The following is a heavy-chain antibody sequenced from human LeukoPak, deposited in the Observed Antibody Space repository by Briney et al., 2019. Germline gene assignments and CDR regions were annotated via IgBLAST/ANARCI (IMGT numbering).Heavy chain of an antibody. J-gene: IGHJ3*02. Sequence: SETLSLTCTVSGGSISSSSYYWGWIRQPPGKGLEWIGRIYTGGSTNYNPSLKSRVTISVDTSKNQFSLKLSSVTAADTAVYFCAGIGQYQLLPHAFDIWGQGTMVTVSS. CDR2: IYTGGST. CDR3: AGIGQYQLLPHAFDI. CDR1: GGSISSSSYY. D-gene: IGHD2-2*01. V-gene: IGHV4-61*02.